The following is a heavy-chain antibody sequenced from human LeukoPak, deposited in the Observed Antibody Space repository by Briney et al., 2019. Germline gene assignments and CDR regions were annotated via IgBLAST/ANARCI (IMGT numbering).Heavy chain of an antibody. CDR3: ARNYGDYVPFDY. D-gene: IGHD4-17*01. J-gene: IGHJ4*02. Sequence: GGSLRLSCATSGFTFSNYEMNWVRQAPGKGLEWVSSISSSSSYIYYADSVKGRFTISRDNAKNSLYLQMNSLRAEDTAVYYCARNYGDYVPFDYWGQGTLVTVSS. CDR1: GFTFSNYE. V-gene: IGHV3-21*01. CDR2: ISSSSSYI.